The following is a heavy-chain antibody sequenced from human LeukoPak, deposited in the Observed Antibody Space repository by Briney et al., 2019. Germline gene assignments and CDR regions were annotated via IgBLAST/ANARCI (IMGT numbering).Heavy chain of an antibody. CDR2: ISAYNGNT. D-gene: IGHD4-17*01. V-gene: IGHV1-18*01. CDR3: GRVGGGDYEAWFDP. CDR1: GYTFTSYG. J-gene: IGHJ5*02. Sequence: ASVKVSCKVSGYTFTSYGISWVRQAPGQGLEWMGWISAYNGNTNYAQKLQGRVTMTTDTSTSTAYMELRSLRSNDTAVYYCGRVGGGDYEAWFDPWGQGTLVTVSS.